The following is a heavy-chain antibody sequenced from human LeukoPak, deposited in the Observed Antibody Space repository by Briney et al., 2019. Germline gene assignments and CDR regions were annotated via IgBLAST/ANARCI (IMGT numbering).Heavy chain of an antibody. J-gene: IGHJ6*02. CDR1: GYTFTSYG. Sequence: GASVKVSCKASGYTFTSYGISWVRQAPGQGLEWMGWISAYNGNTNYAQKLQGRVTMTTDTSTSTAYMELRSLRSDDTAVYYCAKQLMVRGLGATKRYYYYGMDVWGQGTTVTVSS. D-gene: IGHD3-10*01. CDR2: ISAYNGNT. CDR3: AKQLMVRGLGATKRYYYYGMDV. V-gene: IGHV1-18*01.